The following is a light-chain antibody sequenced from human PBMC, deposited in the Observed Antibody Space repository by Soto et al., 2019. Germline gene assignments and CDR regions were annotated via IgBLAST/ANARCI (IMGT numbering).Light chain of an antibody. CDR1: QAIRND. V-gene: IGKV1-6*01. Sequence: AIQMTQSPSSLSASEGDRVTITCRASQAIRNDVVWFQQKPGKAPKLLIYAGFRLQSGVPSRFSGSGSGTDFTLTINSLQPDDFATYYCLQDYNYPYTFGQGTKLEIK. J-gene: IGKJ2*01. CDR3: LQDYNYPYT. CDR2: AGF.